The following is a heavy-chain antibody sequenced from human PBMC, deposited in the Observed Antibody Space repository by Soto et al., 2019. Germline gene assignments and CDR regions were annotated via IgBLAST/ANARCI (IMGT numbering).Heavy chain of an antibody. V-gene: IGHV3-7*01. CDR1: GFTFSTYG. CDR3: ARGWGYFDSSGFPYLYAMDV. CDR2: IKEDGSEK. D-gene: IGHD3-22*01. Sequence: GGSLRLSCAASGFTFSTYGMSWVRQAPGRGLEWVANIKEDGSEKYYVDSVEGRFTISRDNAKNSLYLQMTSLRAEDTALYYCARGWGYFDSSGFPYLYAMDVWGQGTTVTVSS. J-gene: IGHJ6*02.